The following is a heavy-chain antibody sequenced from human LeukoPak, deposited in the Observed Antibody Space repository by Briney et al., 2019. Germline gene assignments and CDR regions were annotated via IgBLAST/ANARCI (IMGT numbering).Heavy chain of an antibody. Sequence: ASVKVSCEASGYSLTRYAMNWVRQAPGQGLEWMGWINTATGNPTYAQGFTGRFVFSLDTSVSTAYLQISSLKAEDTAVYYCARGFSIAAAGLDYWGQGTLVTVSP. CDR1: GYSLTRYA. V-gene: IGHV7-4-1*02. CDR2: INTATGNP. CDR3: ARGFSIAAAGLDY. D-gene: IGHD6-13*01. J-gene: IGHJ4*02.